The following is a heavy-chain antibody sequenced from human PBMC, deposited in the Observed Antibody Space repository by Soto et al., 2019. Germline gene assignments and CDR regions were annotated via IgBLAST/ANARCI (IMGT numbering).Heavy chain of an antibody. Sequence: QVQLVQSGAEVKKPGASVRVSCKTSGYTFTSYYIHWVRQAPGQGLEWMGIITPSGGSTSYAQKFQGRVTMTKDTSTSTVYMELSSLRSEDTAVYYCARVDSSGYSPHFDYWGQGTLVTVSS. V-gene: IGHV1-46*03. CDR3: ARVDSSGYSPHFDY. J-gene: IGHJ4*02. D-gene: IGHD3-22*01. CDR2: ITPSGGST. CDR1: GYTFTSYY.